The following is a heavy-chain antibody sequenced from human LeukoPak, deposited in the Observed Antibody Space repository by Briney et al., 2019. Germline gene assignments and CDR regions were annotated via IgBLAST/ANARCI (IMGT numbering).Heavy chain of an antibody. Sequence: PSDTLFLTCTFTGRSLSIYHWSWIRPAPRKGLEWIGYVHDSGSTSYHPSLKSRVTMSVNTSKNQFSLRLSAVAPADTAVYYCVRDNGASSGGIGYFDYWGQGTLVTVSS. CDR1: GRSLSIYH. D-gene: IGHD4-23*01. CDR3: VRDNGASSGGIGYFDY. V-gene: IGHV4-59*01. J-gene: IGHJ4*02. CDR2: VHDSGST.